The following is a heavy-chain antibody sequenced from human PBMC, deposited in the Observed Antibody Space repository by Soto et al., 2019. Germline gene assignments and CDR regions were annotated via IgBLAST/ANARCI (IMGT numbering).Heavy chain of an antibody. J-gene: IGHJ4*02. CDR3: ARDTRIGPYCTNGVCPFDY. CDR2: IWYDGSNK. D-gene: IGHD2-8*01. CDR1: GFTFSSYG. Sequence: GGSLRLSCAASGFTFSSYGMHWVCQAPGKGLEWVAVIWYDGSNKYYADSVKGRFTISRDNSKNTLYLQMNSLRAEDTAVYYCARDTRIGPYCTNGVCPFDYWGQGTLVTVSS. V-gene: IGHV3-33*01.